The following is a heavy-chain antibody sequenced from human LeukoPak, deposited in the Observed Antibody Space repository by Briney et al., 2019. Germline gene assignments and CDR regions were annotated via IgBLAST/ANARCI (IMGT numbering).Heavy chain of an antibody. CDR1: GFTFNSFF. J-gene: IGHJ4*02. Sequence: GGSLRLSCAASGFTFNSFFLNWVRLTPGRELEWVACISQDGSETFYMDSVRGRFTIPRDNTKNSLYLQMNSLRAEDTAVYFCVRDLGHSRHYFEYWGQGALVTVSS. CDR2: ISQDGSET. CDR3: VRDLGHSRHYFEY. D-gene: IGHD7-27*01. V-gene: IGHV3-7*01.